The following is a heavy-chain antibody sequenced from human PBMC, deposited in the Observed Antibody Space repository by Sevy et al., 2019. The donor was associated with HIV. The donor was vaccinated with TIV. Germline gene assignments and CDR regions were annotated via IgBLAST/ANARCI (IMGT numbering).Heavy chain of an antibody. CDR1: GGSISSSSYY. Sequence: SETLSLTCTVSGGSISSSSYYWGWIRQPPGKGLEWIGSIYNSGSTYYNPSLKSRVTISVDTSKNHFSLKLSSVTAADTAVYYCKSYYDESSGWGQGTMVTVSS. V-gene: IGHV4-39*01. J-gene: IGHJ3*01. CDR2: IYNSGST. D-gene: IGHD3-22*01. CDR3: KSYYDESSG.